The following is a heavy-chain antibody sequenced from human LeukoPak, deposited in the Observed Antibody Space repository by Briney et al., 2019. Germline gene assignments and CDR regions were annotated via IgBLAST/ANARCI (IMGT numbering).Heavy chain of an antibody. Sequence: PSETLSLTCSVSGNSISNSAYYWGWIRQPPGKELEWIGTIYYSGFTLYNPSLRSRVAISVDTSKNQFSLNLSSLTAADTAVYYCARRGGFGVTYDSWGQGTLVTVSS. J-gene: IGHJ4*02. CDR1: GNSISNSAYY. V-gene: IGHV4-39*01. CDR2: IYYSGFT. D-gene: IGHD3-10*01. CDR3: ARRGGFGVTYDS.